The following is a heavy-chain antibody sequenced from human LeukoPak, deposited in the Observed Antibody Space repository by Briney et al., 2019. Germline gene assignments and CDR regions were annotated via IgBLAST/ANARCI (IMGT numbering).Heavy chain of an antibody. Sequence: GGSLRLSCAASGFTFDDYAMHWVRQAPGKGLEWVSGISWNSGSIGYADSVKGRFTISRDNAKNSLYLQMNSLRAEDTALYYCARAQGSYFGSGSYFDYWGQGTLVTVSS. J-gene: IGHJ4*02. CDR3: ARAQGSYFGSGSYFDY. V-gene: IGHV3-9*01. D-gene: IGHD3-10*01. CDR2: ISWNSGSI. CDR1: GFTFDDYA.